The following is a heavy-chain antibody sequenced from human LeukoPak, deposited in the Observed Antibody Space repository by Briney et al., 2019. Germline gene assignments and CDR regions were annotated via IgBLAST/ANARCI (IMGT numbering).Heavy chain of an antibody. J-gene: IGHJ3*02. V-gene: IGHV1-69*13. Sequence: SVKVSCKASGGPFSSYAISWVRQAPGQGLEWMGGIIPIFGTANYAQKFQGRVTITADESTSTAYMELSSLRSEDTAVYYCARALVGATHAFDIWGQGTMVTVSS. CDR1: GGPFSSYA. CDR3: ARALVGATHAFDI. D-gene: IGHD1-26*01. CDR2: IIPIFGTA.